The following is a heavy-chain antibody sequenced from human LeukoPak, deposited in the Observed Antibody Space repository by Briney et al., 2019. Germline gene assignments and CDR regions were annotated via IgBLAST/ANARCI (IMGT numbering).Heavy chain of an antibody. V-gene: IGHV1-2*02. J-gene: IGHJ5*02. D-gene: IGHD2-15*01. CDR3: ARVNCSGGSCYTGLDP. CDR1: GYTFTGYY. CDR2: INPNSGGT. Sequence: DSVKVSCKASGYTFTGYYMHWVRQAPGQGLEWMGWINPNSGGTNYAQKFQGRVTMTRDTSISTAYMELSRLRSDDTAVYYCARVNCSGGSCYTGLDPWGQGTLVTVSS.